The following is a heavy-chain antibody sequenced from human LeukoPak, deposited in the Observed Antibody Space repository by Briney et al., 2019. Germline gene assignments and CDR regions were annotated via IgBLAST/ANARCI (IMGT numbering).Heavy chain of an antibody. CDR2: IKQDGSEK. CDR1: GSTFSSYW. D-gene: IGHD3-9*01. CDR3: ARPTLLRYFDWLLYQRPASFYFDY. Sequence: PGGSLRLSCAASGSTFSSYWMSWVRQAPGKGLEWVANIKQDGSEKYYVDSVKGRFTISRDSAKNSLYLQMNSLRAEDAAVYYCARPTLLRYFDWLLYQRPASFYFDYWGQGTLVTVSS. V-gene: IGHV3-7*01. J-gene: IGHJ4*02.